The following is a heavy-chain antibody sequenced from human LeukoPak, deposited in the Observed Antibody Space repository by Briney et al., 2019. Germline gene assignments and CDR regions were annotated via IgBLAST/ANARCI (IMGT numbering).Heavy chain of an antibody. J-gene: IGHJ3*02. CDR3: ARDGYSSSGSDAFDI. CDR2: IYSGGST. CDR1: GFTVSSNY. V-gene: IGHV3-53*01. D-gene: IGHD6-13*01. Sequence: GGSLRLSCAASGFTVSSNYMSWVRQAPGKGLEWVSVIYSGGSTYYADSVKGRFTISRDNSKNTLYLQMNSLRAEDTAVYYCARDGYSSSGSDAFDIWGQGTMVTVSS.